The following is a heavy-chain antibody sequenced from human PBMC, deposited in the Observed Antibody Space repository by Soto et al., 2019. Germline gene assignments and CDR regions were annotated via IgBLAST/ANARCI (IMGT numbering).Heavy chain of an antibody. CDR2: IIPIFGTA. V-gene: IGHV1-69*12. J-gene: IGHJ6*02. CDR3: ARGVKDIVVVGTHYYYGMDV. D-gene: IGHD2-15*01. CDR1: GGTFSSYA. Sequence: QVQLVQSGAEVKKPGSSVKVSCKASGGTFSSYAISWVRQAPGQGLEWMGGIIPIFGTANYAQKFQGRVTITADESTSTAYMELSSLRSEDTAVYYCARGVKDIVVVGTHYYYGMDVWGQGTTVTVSS.